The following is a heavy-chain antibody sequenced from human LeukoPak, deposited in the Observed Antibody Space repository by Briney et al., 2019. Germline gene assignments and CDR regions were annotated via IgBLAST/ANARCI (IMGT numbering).Heavy chain of an antibody. D-gene: IGHD3-16*01. V-gene: IGHV4-59*02. J-gene: IGHJ4*02. CDR2: IYYSGST. CDR3: ARIVTGGASFDS. CDR1: GGSVTRNY. Sequence: KSSETLSLTCTVSGGSVTRNYWSWLRQPPGKGLEWIGYIYYSGSTNYSPSLKSRVTMSVDPSKNQFSLNLNSVTAADTAVYYCARIVTGGASFDSWVQGTLVTVSS.